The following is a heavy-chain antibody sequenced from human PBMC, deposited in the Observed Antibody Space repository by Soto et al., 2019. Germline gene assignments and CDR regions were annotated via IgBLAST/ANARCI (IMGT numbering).Heavy chain of an antibody. J-gene: IGHJ4*02. CDR1: GGSICSDSYD. CDR2: ISYSGST. V-gene: IGHV4-39*01. Sequence: PSETLALTCTVSGGSICSDSYDGGWIRKSPEKGLEWIAGISYSGSTFYNPTLKSRLIISVDTSKSQFSLKLSSVTAADQAVYNCVSFCPPPSSDVLPDNTAAFAYGGRGTRFTVSS. D-gene: IGHD6-25*01. CDR3: VSFCPPPSSDVLPDNTAAFAY.